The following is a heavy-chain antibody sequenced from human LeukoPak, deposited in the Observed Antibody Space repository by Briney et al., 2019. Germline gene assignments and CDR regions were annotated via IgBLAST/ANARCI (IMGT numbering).Heavy chain of an antibody. Sequence: PGGSLRLSCAASGFTFSSYAMHWVRQAPGKGLEWVAVIPYDGSNKFYADSVKGRFTVSRDNSKNTLYLQLNSLRAEDTAVYYCASPSTAMASNYYFDYWGQGTLVTVPS. D-gene: IGHD5-18*01. CDR2: IPYDGSNK. CDR3: ASPSTAMASNYYFDY. V-gene: IGHV3-30-3*01. CDR1: GFTFSSYA. J-gene: IGHJ4*02.